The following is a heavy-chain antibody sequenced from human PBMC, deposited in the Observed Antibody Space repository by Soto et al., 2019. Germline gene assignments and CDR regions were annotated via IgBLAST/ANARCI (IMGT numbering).Heavy chain of an antibody. Sequence: TLSLTCAVSGVSISIGGYSGSWIRQPPGKGLEWIGYIYHSWSTYYNPSLKSRVTISVDRSKNQFSLKLSSVTAADTAVYYCARSYYYDSSGYLDVWGQGTTVTVYS. D-gene: IGHD3-22*01. J-gene: IGHJ6*02. CDR1: GVSISIGGYS. CDR3: ARSYYYDSSGYLDV. V-gene: IGHV4-30-2*01. CDR2: IYHSWST.